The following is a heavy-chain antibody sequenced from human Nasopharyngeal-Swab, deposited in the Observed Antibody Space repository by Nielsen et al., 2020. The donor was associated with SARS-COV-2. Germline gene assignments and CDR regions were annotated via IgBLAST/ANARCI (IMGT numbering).Heavy chain of an antibody. Sequence: GRSLRLSCAASGLTFSGYSMNWVRQAPGEGLEWVSSISSSGSYIFYADSVKGRFTISRDNTKNSLYLQMNSLRAEDTALYYCTRERGYSYGYSDYWGQGTLVTVSS. CDR2: ISSSGSYI. CDR1: GLTFSGYS. D-gene: IGHD5-18*01. V-gene: IGHV3-21*01. CDR3: TRERGYSYGYSDY. J-gene: IGHJ4*02.